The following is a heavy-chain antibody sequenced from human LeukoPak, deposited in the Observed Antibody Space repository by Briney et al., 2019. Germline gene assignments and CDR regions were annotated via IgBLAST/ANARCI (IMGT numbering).Heavy chain of an antibody. CDR3: ARGYCSGGSCAGVWAFDI. CDR2: IGTAGDT. D-gene: IGHD2-15*01. V-gene: IGHV3-13*01. CDR1: GFTFSSYD. J-gene: IGHJ3*02. Sequence: VGSLRLSCAASGFTFSSYDMHWVRQATGKGLEWVSAIGTAGDTYYPGSVKGRFTISRENAKNSLYLQMNSLRAGDTAVYYCARGYCSGGSCAGVWAFDIWGQGTMATVSS.